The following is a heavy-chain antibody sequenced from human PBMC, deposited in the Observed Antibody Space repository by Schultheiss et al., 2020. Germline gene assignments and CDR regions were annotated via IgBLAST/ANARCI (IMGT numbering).Heavy chain of an antibody. J-gene: IGHJ4*02. Sequence: RLSCAASGFTFSSYAMHWVRQAPGKGLEWVAVIWYDGSNKYYADSVKGRFTISRDNSKNTLYLQMNSLRVEDTAVYYCARDGPGSANNPYWGQGTLVTVSS. CDR1: GFTFSSYA. CDR2: IWYDGSNK. V-gene: IGHV3-33*08. D-gene: IGHD3-10*01. CDR3: ARDGPGSANNPY.